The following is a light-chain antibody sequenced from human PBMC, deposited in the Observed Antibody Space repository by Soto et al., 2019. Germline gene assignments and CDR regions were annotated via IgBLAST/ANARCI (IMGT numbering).Light chain of an antibody. CDR2: DTS. V-gene: IGKV3-20*01. J-gene: IGKJ1*01. CDR3: QQYGSSPGT. CDR1: QSVRDRY. Sequence: EIGLTQSPGTLSLSPRERATLSCRASQSVRDRYLAWYQQKPGQAPSLLIYDTSTRATGVPDRFSGSGSGTDFALTISRVEPEDFAIYFCQQYGSSPGTFGQGTKVEI.